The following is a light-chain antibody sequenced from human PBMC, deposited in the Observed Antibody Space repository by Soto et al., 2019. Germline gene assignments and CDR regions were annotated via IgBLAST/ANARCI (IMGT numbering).Light chain of an antibody. J-gene: IGKJ1*01. Sequence: GDRVTITCRASQSISSWLAWYQQKPGKAPKLLIYDASSLESGVPSRFSGSGSGTEFTLTISSLQPDDVATYYSHPYNSYSAFGKGTKVEIK. CDR1: QSISSW. CDR3: HPYNSYSA. CDR2: DAS. V-gene: IGKV1-5*01.